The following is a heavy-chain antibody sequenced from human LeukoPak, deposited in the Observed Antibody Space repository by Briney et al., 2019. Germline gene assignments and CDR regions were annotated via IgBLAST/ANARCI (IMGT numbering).Heavy chain of an antibody. Sequence: SETLSLTCTVSGGSISSYYWSWIRQPPGKGLEWIGYIYYSGSTNYNPSLKSRVTISVDTSKNQFSLKLSSVTAADTAVYYCARSVPSNSLAALCFDYWGQGTLVTVSS. CDR1: GGSISSYY. V-gene: IGHV4-59*01. J-gene: IGHJ4*02. D-gene: IGHD4-23*01. CDR3: ARSVPSNSLAALCFDY. CDR2: IYYSGST.